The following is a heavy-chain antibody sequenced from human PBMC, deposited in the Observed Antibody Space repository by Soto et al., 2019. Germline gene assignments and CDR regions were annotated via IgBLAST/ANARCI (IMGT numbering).Heavy chain of an antibody. Sequence: QVQLVQSGAEVKKPGASVTVSCKTSGYTFSNYGINWVRQAPGQGLEWMGWISGYNGNTNYAQTVQCRVTSTTDTSTGTVYMELRSLKSDDTAIYYCSRFIMVGGWFDPNYYHGMDVWGQGTTVTVSS. CDR3: SRFIMVGGWFDPNYYHGMDV. J-gene: IGHJ6*02. CDR2: ISGYNGNT. V-gene: IGHV1-18*01. CDR1: GYTFSNYG. D-gene: IGHD6-19*01.